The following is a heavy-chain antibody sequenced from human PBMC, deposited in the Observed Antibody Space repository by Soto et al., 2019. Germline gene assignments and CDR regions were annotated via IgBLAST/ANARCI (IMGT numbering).Heavy chain of an antibody. V-gene: IGHV3-23*01. CDR1: GFTFSDYG. CDR3: ARRSSTSSSEFDF. CDR2: ISASGGIP. Sequence: PGGSLRLSCAASGFTFSDYGMSWVRQAPGEGLDWVSTISASGGIPYYADSVKGRFIVSRDNSKNTLYLQINTLRAEDTAVFYCARRSSTSSSEFDFWGQGTLVTVS. D-gene: IGHD2-2*01. J-gene: IGHJ4*02.